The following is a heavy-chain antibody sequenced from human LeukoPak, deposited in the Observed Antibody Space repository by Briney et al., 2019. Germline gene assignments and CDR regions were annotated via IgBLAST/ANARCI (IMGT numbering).Heavy chain of an antibody. Sequence: GGSLGLSCAASGFTFSSYSMNWVRQAPGKGLEWVSYISSSSSTIYYADSVKGRFTISRDNAKNSLYLQMNSLRAEDTAVYYCARVGTGYDFDYWGQGTLVTVSS. CDR2: ISSSSSTI. CDR3: ARVGTGYDFDY. J-gene: IGHJ4*02. D-gene: IGHD3/OR15-3a*01. V-gene: IGHV3-48*04. CDR1: GFTFSSYS.